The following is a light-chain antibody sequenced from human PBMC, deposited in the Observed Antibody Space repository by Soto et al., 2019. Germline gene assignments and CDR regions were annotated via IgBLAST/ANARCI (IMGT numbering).Light chain of an antibody. Sequence: DIQVTQSPSSLSASVGDRVTVTCRTSQSVNSYLNWYQQKPGRAPKLLIYASTNLQSGVPTRFSGSGFGTYFSLTIGSLQPEDFATYYCQQSYSSLYTFGQGTKLEIK. CDR2: AST. V-gene: IGKV1-39*01. CDR3: QQSYSSLYT. J-gene: IGKJ2*01. CDR1: QSVNSY.